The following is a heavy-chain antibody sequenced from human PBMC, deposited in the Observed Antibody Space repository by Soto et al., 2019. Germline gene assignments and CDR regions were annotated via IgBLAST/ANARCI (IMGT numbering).Heavy chain of an antibody. CDR1: GYTFTSYD. J-gene: IGHJ6*02. D-gene: IGHD6-6*01. Sequence: GASVKVSCKASGYTFTSYDINWVRQATGQGLEWMGWMNPSSGNTVYAQKFQGRVNMSRNTSTSTAYMELSSLRFDDTAVYYCARRRGVVAARPYYYYVMDVWGQGTTVTVSS. V-gene: IGHV1-8*01. CDR3: ARRRGVVAARPYYYYVMDV. CDR2: MNPSSGNT.